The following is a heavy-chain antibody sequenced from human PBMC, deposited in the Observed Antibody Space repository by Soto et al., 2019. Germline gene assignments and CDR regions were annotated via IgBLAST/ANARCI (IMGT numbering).Heavy chain of an antibody. CDR1: GGSISSYY. CDR3: ARAGYSSGWWHS. J-gene: IGHJ4*02. Sequence: SETLSLTCTVSGGSISSYYWSWIRQPPGKGLEWIGYIYYSGSTNYNPSLKSRVTISVDTSKNQFSLNLSSVTAADTAVYSCARAGYSSGWWHSWGQGTMAPVSS. CDR2: IYYSGST. V-gene: IGHV4-59*01. D-gene: IGHD6-19*01.